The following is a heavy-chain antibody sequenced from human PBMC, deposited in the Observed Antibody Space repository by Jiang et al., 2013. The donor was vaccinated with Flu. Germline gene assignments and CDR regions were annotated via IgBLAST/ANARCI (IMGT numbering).Heavy chain of an antibody. D-gene: IGHD1-26*01. Sequence: GAEVKKPGASVKVSCKASGYTFTSYFMHWVRQAPGQGLEWMGVINPSAGGTTYAQKFQGRVTVTRDTSTSTLYMELSSLTSEDTAVYYCAREVGAADLWGQGTLVTVSS. CDR1: GYTFTSYF. CDR2: INPSAGGT. V-gene: IGHV1-46*03. CDR3: AREVGAADL. J-gene: IGHJ4*02.